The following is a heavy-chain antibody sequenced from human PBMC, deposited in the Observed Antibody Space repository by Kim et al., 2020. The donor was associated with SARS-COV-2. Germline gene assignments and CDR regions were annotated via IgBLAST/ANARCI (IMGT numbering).Heavy chain of an antibody. CDR1: GYTFTMNA. CDR3: TRVIWGTYRYTDY. D-gene: IGHD3-16*02. Sequence: ASVKVSCKASGYTFTMNAISWVRQAPGQGLEWMGWINTDTGNPTYAQAFTRRFVFSVDTSVTTAYLQISSLEPEDTALYDCTRVIWGTYRYTDYWGQGTLVTVSS. J-gene: IGHJ4*02. V-gene: IGHV7-4-1*02. CDR2: INTDTGNP.